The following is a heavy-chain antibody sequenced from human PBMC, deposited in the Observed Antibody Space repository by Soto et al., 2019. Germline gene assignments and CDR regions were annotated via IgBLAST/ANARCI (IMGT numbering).Heavy chain of an antibody. Sequence: PSQTLSLTCAISGDSVSSNSAAWNWITQSPSRGLEWLGRTYYRSKWYNDYAVSVKSRITINPDTSKNQFSLQLNSVTPEDTAVYYCARFAYSSGWIYSYYGMDVWGQGTTVTVS. V-gene: IGHV6-1*01. J-gene: IGHJ6*02. CDR3: ARFAYSSGWIYSYYGMDV. D-gene: IGHD6-19*01. CDR2: TYYRSKWYN. CDR1: GDSVSSNSAA.